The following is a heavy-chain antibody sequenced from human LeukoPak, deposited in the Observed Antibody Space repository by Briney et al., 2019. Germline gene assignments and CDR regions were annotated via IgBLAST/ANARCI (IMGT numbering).Heavy chain of an antibody. CDR2: IYYSGST. Sequence: SETLSLTCTVSGGPISSSSYYWGWIRQPPGKGLEWIGSIYYSGSTNYNPSLKSRVTISVDTSKNQFSLKLSSVTAADTAVYYCARSSTKDIVVVPAAIAMDVWGKGTTVTVSS. CDR1: GGPISSSSYY. D-gene: IGHD2-2*01. V-gene: IGHV4-39*07. J-gene: IGHJ6*03. CDR3: ARSSTKDIVVVPAAIAMDV.